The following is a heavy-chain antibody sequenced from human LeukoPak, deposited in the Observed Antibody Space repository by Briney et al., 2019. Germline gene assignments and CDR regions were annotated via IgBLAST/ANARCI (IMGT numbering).Heavy chain of an antibody. J-gene: IGHJ4*02. CDR2: IYSGGYT. CDR3: ARARDGYNSGFDY. D-gene: IGHD5-24*01. CDR1: GFTFSHYG. V-gene: IGHV3-53*01. Sequence: GGSLRLSCSASGFTFSHYGMHWVRQAPGKGLDWVSVIYSGGYTYYADSVRGRFTISRDTSKNTLYLQMNSLRAEDTAVYYCARARDGYNSGFDYWGQGTLVTVSS.